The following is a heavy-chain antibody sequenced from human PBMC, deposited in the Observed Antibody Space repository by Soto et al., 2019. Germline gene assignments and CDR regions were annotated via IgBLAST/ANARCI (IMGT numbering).Heavy chain of an antibody. CDR3: AKDFHHYYSDRLADFDS. Sequence: PGGSLSLSCPASGFTFSSYGMHWFRQAPGKGLEWVAVISYDGSNKYYADSVKGRFTISRDNSKNTLYLQMNRLTAEDTAVYECAKDFHHYYSDRLADFDSWGQGTLVTVSS. CDR2: ISYDGSNK. J-gene: IGHJ4*02. CDR1: GFTFSSYG. V-gene: IGHV3-30*18. D-gene: IGHD3-22*01.